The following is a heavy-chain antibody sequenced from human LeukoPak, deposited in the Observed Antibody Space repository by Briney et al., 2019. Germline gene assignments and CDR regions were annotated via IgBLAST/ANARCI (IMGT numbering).Heavy chain of an antibody. J-gene: IGHJ4*02. D-gene: IGHD3-10*01. CDR2: IHYDGSST. V-gene: IGHV3-74*01. CDR1: GFTFSSYW. CDR3: ARPREYYYGSGIYYY. Sequence: PGGSLRLSCEASGFTFSSYWMHWVRQVPGKGLVWVARIHYDGSSTTYADSVKGRFTISRDNAKNTLYMQMNSLRAEDTAVYYCARPREYYYGSGIYYYWGQGTLVTVSS.